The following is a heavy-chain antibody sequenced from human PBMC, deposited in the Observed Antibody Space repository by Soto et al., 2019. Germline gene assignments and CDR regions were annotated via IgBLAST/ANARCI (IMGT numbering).Heavy chain of an antibody. J-gene: IGHJ5*02. CDR3: AGEAGPKNRGWFEP. V-gene: IGHV4-39*01. Sequence: SETLSLTCTFSGGSISSSSYYWVWIRQPPGKGLEWIGSIYYSGSTYYNPSLKSRVTISVDTTKNQFSLKLSSVTAADTAVYYCAGEAGPKNRGWFEPWGQGTLVTVSS. D-gene: IGHD3-10*01. CDR1: GGSISSSSYY. CDR2: IYYSGST.